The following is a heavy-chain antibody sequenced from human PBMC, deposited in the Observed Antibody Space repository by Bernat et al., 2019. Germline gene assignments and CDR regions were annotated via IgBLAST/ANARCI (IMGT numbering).Heavy chain of an antibody. V-gene: IGHV3-30-3*01. J-gene: IGHJ6*02. CDR3: ARDKLRGVTYYYYGMDV. Sequence: QVQLVESGGGVVQPGRSLRLSCAASGFTFSSYAMHWVRQAPGKGLEWVAVISYDGSNKYCADSVKGRFTISRDNSKNTLYLQMNSLRAEDTAVYYCARDKLRGVTYYYYGMDVWGQGTTVTVSS. D-gene: IGHD3-3*01. CDR2: ISYDGSNK. CDR1: GFTFSSYA.